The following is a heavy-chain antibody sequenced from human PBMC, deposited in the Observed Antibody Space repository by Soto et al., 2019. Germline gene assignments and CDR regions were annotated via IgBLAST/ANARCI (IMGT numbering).Heavy chain of an antibody. D-gene: IGHD6-13*01. V-gene: IGHV3-74*01. J-gene: IGHJ6*02. CDR3: AKDQGVSSWYLIFYYYYGRDV. CDR2: INSDGSST. CDR1: GFTFSRYW. Sequence: GGSLRLSRRVSGFTFSRYWMHLVRQAPGKGLVWVSRINSDGSSTSYADSVKGRFTISRDNAKNTLYLQMNSLRAEDRAVYYCAKDQGVSSWYLIFYYYYGRDVWGQGTTVTVSS.